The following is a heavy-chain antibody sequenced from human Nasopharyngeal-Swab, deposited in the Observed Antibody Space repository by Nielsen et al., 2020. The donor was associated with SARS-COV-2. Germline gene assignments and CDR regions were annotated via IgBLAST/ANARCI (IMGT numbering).Heavy chain of an antibody. CDR3: ARDQAGGGVLGY. J-gene: IGHJ4*02. D-gene: IGHD2-8*02. V-gene: IGHV1-69*13. Sequence: SVKVSCKASGGTFSSYAISWVRQAPGQGLEWMGEIIPIFGTANYAQKFQGRVTITADESTSTAYMELSSLRSEDTAVYYCARDQAGGGVLGYWGQGTLVTVSS. CDR2: IIPIFGTA. CDR1: GGTFSSYA.